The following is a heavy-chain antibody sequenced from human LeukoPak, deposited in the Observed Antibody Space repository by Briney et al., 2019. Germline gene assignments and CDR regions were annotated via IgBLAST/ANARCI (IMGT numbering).Heavy chain of an antibody. V-gene: IGHV4-39*01. Sequence: SETLSLTCAVSDGSLRISNYYWGWIRQPPGKGLEWIGTLYSSESTYYNPSLKSRVTISVDTSKNQFYLNLSSVTAPDTAVYYCARLSPPPSILLPATVDYWGQGTLVTVSS. D-gene: IGHD2-15*01. CDR3: ARLSPPPSILLPATVDY. J-gene: IGHJ4*02. CDR2: LYSSEST. CDR1: DGSLRISNYY.